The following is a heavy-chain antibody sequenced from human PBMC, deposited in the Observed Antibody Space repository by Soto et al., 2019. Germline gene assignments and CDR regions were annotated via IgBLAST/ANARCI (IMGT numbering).Heavy chain of an antibody. CDR1: GGTFSSYA. CDR3: ARRFGVDTAMAYGMDV. Sequence: QVQLVQSGAEVKKPGSSVKVSCKASGGTFSSYAISWVRQAPGQGLEWMGGIIPLFGTANYAQKFQGRFRITADESTSTAYMELSSLRSEDTAVYYCARRFGVDTAMAYGMDVWGQGTTVTVSS. J-gene: IGHJ6*02. CDR2: IIPLFGTA. D-gene: IGHD5-18*01. V-gene: IGHV1-69*12.